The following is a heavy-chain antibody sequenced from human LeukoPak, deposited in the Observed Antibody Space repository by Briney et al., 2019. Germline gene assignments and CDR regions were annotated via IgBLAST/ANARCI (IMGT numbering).Heavy chain of an antibody. CDR1: GGSISSGGYY. V-gene: IGHV4-31*03. J-gene: IGHJ4*02. Sequence: PSETLSLTCTVSGGSISSGGYYWSWIRQHPGTGLEWIGYIYYSGSTYYNPSLKSRVTISVDTSKNQFSLKLSSVTAADTAVYYCARGHSSGWYYFDYWGQGTLVTVSS. CDR2: IYYSGST. CDR3: ARGHSSGWYYFDY. D-gene: IGHD6-19*01.